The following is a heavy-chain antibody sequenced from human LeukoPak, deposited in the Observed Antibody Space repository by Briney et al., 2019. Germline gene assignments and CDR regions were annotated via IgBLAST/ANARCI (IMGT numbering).Heavy chain of an antibody. J-gene: IGHJ4*02. CDR1: AFTFTSSA. Sequence: SVKVSFKSSAFTFTSSAVQWVRQPRGQRLELIGWIVVASGNTNYAQKFQERVTITRDMSTSTAYMELSSLRSEDTAVYYCAAEGIMSYCSGGSCEGVFSDYWGQGTLVTVSS. V-gene: IGHV1-58*01. CDR2: IVVASGNT. CDR3: AAEGIMSYCSGGSCEGVFSDY. D-gene: IGHD2-15*01.